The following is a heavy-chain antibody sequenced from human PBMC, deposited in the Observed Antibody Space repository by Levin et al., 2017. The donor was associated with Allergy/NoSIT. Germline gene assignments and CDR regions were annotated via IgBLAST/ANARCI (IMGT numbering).Heavy chain of an antibody. CDR2: INYRGGT. Sequence: SETLSLTCSVSGGSVSSGTYYWSWIRRPPGKGLEWIGYINYRGGTKYNPSLESRVTISVDTSKNEFSLKVTSVTAADTAGYYCARNRIIVSGGNDYYYGMDVWGQGTTVTVS. J-gene: IGHJ6*02. V-gene: IGHV4-61*01. D-gene: IGHD5/OR15-5a*01. CDR1: GGSVSSGTYY. CDR3: ARNRIIVSGGNDYYYGMDV.